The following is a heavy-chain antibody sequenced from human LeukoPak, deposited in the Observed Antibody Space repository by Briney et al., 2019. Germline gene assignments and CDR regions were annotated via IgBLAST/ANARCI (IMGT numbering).Heavy chain of an antibody. V-gene: IGHV3-33*01. J-gene: IGHJ5*02. CDR1: GFTFSSYG. D-gene: IGHD3-9*01. CDR2: IWYDGSNK. Sequence: GGSLRLSCAASGFTFSSYGMHWVRQAPGKGLEWVAVIWYDGSNKYYADSVKGRFTISRDNSKNTLYLQMNSLRAEDTAVYYCARGEDILTGYWSDWFDPWGQGALVTVSS. CDR3: ARGEDILTGYWSDWFDP.